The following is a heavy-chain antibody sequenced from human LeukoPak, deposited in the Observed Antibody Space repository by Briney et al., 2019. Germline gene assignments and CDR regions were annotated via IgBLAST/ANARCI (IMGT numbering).Heavy chain of an antibody. J-gene: IGHJ4*02. CDR3: ARDRFAFVAVAGTDY. CDR2: IKQDGSEK. D-gene: IGHD6-19*01. CDR1: GFTFSSYW. V-gene: IGHV3-7*01. Sequence: GGSLRLSCAASGFTFSSYWMSWVRQAPGKGLEWVANIKQDGSEKYYVDSVKGRFTISRDNAKNSLYLQMNSLRAEDTAVYYCARDRFAFVAVAGTDYWGQGTLVTVSS.